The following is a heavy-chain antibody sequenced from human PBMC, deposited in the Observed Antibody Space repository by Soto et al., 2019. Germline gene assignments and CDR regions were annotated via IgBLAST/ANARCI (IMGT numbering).Heavy chain of an antibody. CDR2: ISGSGGST. D-gene: IGHD1-26*01. Sequence: VGSLRLSCAASGFTFSNWAMTWVRQAPGKGLEWVSTISGSGGSTYYADSVKGRFTISRDNSKNTLYLQMNSLGAEDTAVYYCAKDGGGHYYYYYGMDVWGQGTTVTVSS. CDR3: AKDGGGHYYYYYGMDV. J-gene: IGHJ6*02. CDR1: GFTFSNWA. V-gene: IGHV3-23*01.